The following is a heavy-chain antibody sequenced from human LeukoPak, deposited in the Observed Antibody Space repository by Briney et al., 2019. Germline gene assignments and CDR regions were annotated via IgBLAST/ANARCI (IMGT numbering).Heavy chain of an antibody. CDR3: ARGATTYAFDI. D-gene: IGHD4-17*01. CDR2: MNPNSGNT. V-gene: IGHV1-8*01. J-gene: IGHJ3*02. Sequence: GASVKLSCKASGYTFTSYDINWLRHPTGQGLERMGWMNPNSGNTGYAQKFQGRVTMTRNTSISTAYMELSSLRSEDTAVYYCARGATTYAFDIWGQGTMVTVPS. CDR1: GYTFTSYD.